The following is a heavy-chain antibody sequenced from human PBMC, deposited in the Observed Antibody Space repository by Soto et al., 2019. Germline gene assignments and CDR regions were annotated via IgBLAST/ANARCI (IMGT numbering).Heavy chain of an antibody. D-gene: IGHD1-26*01. Sequence: QVQLQESGPGLVKPSGTLSLTCTVSGGSMTSSNWWNWVRQSPGKGLEWIWEAHHSGRTNYNPSLKSRVPLSVDKSKNHFSLKLSSVTAADTAVYYCARSEATGLDHWGQGTLVTVSS. CDR2: AHHSGRT. V-gene: IGHV4-4*02. CDR1: GGSMTSSNW. CDR3: ARSEATGLDH. J-gene: IGHJ4*02.